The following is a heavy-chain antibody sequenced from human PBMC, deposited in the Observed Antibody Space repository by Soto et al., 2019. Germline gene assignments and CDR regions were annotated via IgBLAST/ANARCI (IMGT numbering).Heavy chain of an antibody. CDR3: PTEDYDFWSGRWDY. V-gene: IGHV3-15*07. J-gene: IGHJ4*02. CDR1: GFTFSNAW. Sequence: EVQLVESGGGLVKPGGSLRLSCAASGFTFSNAWMNWVRQAPGKGLEWVGRIKSKTDGGTTDYAAPVKGRFTISRDDSKNTLYLQMNSLKTEDTAVYYCPTEDYDFWSGRWDYWGQGTLVTVSS. CDR2: IKSKTDGGTT. D-gene: IGHD3-3*01.